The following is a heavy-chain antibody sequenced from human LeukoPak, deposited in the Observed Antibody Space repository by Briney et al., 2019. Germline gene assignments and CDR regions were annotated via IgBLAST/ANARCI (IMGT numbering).Heavy chain of an antibody. V-gene: IGHV3-30*04. D-gene: IGHD5-24*01. CDR1: GFTFRNYA. Sequence: GGSLRLSCAASGFTFRNYAVSWVRQAPGKGLEWVAVISYDGSNKYYADSVKGRFTISRDNSKNTLYLQMNSLRAEDTAVYYCASEVARWLQSRNAFDYWGQGTLVTVSS. CDR2: ISYDGSNK. CDR3: ASEVARWLQSRNAFDY. J-gene: IGHJ4*02.